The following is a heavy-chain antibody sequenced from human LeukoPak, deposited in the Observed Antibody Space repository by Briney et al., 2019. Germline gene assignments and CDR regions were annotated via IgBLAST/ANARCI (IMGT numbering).Heavy chain of an antibody. V-gene: IGHV3-23*01. CDR1: GITLSNYG. CDR2: ISDSGGST. CDR3: AKRGIVIRAVIIVGFHKEAYYFDY. Sequence: GGSLRFSCAGSGITLSNYGMSWVRQAPGKGLEWVAGISDSGGSTNYADSVKGRFTISRDNPKNTLYLQMNSLRAEDTAVYFCAKRGIVIRAVIIVGFHKEAYYFDYWGQGALVTVSS. J-gene: IGHJ4*02. D-gene: IGHD3-10*01.